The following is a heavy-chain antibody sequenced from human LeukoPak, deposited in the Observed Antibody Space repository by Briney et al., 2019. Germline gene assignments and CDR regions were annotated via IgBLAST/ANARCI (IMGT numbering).Heavy chain of an antibody. D-gene: IGHD1-1*01. V-gene: IGHV1-46*01. J-gene: IGHJ4*02. Sequence: GASVKVSCKTSGYTFTGYYMHWVRQAPGQGLEWMGIINPGGGSTTYAQRFQGRVTMTRDTSTSTVYMELSSLRSEDTAVYYCAREWLRVTTGTTGDFDHWGQGTLVTVSS. CDR1: GYTFTGYY. CDR3: AREWLRVTTGTTGDFDH. CDR2: INPGGGST.